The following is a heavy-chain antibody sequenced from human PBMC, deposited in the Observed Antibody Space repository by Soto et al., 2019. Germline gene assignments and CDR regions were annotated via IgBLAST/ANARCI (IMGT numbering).Heavy chain of an antibody. CDR3: TRGPRSTSTGTGAF. V-gene: IGHV3-74*01. D-gene: IGHD1-1*01. CDR2: INDDGSST. CDR1: GFTFSMYW. J-gene: IGHJ4*02. Sequence: GGSLRLSCAASGFTFSMYWMHWVRQVPGKGPEWVSRINDDGSSTNYADSVKGRFTISRDNAKNTLYLQMNDLRAGDTDVYYCTRGPRSTSTGTGAFWGQGTLVTVSS.